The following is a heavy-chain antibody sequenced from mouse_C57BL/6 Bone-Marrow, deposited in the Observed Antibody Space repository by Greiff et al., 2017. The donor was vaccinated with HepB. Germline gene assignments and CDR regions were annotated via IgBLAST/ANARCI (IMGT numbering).Heavy chain of an antibody. D-gene: IGHD2-2*01. V-gene: IGHV1-81*01. CDR2: IYPRSGNT. CDR3: ASVYYGYDGSYYFDY. Sequence: VKLMESGAELARPGASVKLSCKASGYTFTSYGISWVKQRTGQGLEWIGEIYPRSGNTYYNEKFKGKATLTADKSSSTAYMELRSLTSEDSAVYFCASVYYGYDGSYYFDYWGQGTTLTVSS. CDR1: GYTFTSYG. J-gene: IGHJ2*01.